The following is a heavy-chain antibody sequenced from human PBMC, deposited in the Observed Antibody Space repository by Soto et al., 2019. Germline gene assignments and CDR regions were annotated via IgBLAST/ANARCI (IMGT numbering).Heavy chain of an antibody. CDR3: ARDIVVVPAPGYYMDV. Sequence: QVQLVQSGAEVKKPGASVKVSCKASGYTFTIYGISWVRQAPGQGLEWMGWISAYNGNTNYAQKLHGRVTMTTDTSTSTAYMELRSLRSDDTAVYYCARDIVVVPAPGYYMDVWGKGTTVTVSS. CDR1: GYTFTIYG. V-gene: IGHV1-18*01. J-gene: IGHJ6*03. D-gene: IGHD2-2*01. CDR2: ISAYNGNT.